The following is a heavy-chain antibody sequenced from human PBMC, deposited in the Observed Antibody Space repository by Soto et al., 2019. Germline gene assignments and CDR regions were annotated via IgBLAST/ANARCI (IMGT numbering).Heavy chain of an antibody. D-gene: IGHD3-22*01. Sequence: QVQLVQSGAEVKKPGASVKVSCKASGYTFTSYGISWVRQAPGQGLEWMGWISAYNGNTNYAQKLQGRVTMTTDTXXSXAXXELRSLRSDDTAVYYCARMYYYDSSGSENYYGMDVWGQGTTVTVSS. CDR3: ARMYYYDSSGSENYYGMDV. J-gene: IGHJ6*02. CDR1: GYTFTSYG. CDR2: ISAYNGNT. V-gene: IGHV1-18*01.